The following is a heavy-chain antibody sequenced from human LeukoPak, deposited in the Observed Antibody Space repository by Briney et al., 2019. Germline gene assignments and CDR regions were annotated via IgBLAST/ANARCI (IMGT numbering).Heavy chain of an antibody. Sequence: PGGSLRLSCAASGFTFSSYAMSWVRQAPGKGLEWVSAISGSGGSTYYADSVKGRFTISRDNSKNTLYLQMNSLRAEDTAVYYCAKDRNYYDSSGYYSIFDYWGQGTLVTVSS. D-gene: IGHD3-22*01. CDR1: GFTFSSYA. V-gene: IGHV3-23*01. CDR2: ISGSGGST. J-gene: IGHJ4*02. CDR3: AKDRNYYDSSGYYSIFDY.